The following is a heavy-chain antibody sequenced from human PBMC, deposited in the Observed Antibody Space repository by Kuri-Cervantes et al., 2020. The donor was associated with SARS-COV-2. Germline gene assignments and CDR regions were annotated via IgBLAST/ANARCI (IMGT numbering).Heavy chain of an antibody. CDR1: GFSFSSFA. Sequence: GGSLRLSCAASGFSFSSFAMHWVRQAPGKGLEWVAVSSYDGSNKYYADSVTGRFTISRDNSKDTLFLQMNSLRAEDTAVYHCVKGLCSSSYYGLDHWGLGTPVTVSS. V-gene: IGHV3-30*18. D-gene: IGHD3-10*01. CDR2: SSYDGSNK. CDR3: VKGLCSSSYYGLDH. J-gene: IGHJ4*02.